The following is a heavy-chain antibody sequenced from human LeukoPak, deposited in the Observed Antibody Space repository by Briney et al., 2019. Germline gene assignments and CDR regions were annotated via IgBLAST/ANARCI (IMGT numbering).Heavy chain of an antibody. CDR2: IKQDGSEK. V-gene: IGHV3-7*03. Sequence: QPGGSLRLSCAASGFTFSSYWMSWVRQAPGKGLEWVANIKQDGSEKYYVDSVKGRFTISRDNAKNSLYLQMNSLRAEDTAVYYCARAAHGQTDGFDPWGQGTLVTVSS. CDR3: ARAAHGQTDGFDP. J-gene: IGHJ5*02. CDR1: GFTFSSYW. D-gene: IGHD6-6*01.